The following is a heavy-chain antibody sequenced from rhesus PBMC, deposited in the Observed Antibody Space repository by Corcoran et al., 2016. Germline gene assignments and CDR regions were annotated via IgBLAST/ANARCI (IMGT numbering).Heavy chain of an antibody. Sequence: QVQLQESGPGLVKPSETLSLTCAVSGYSISSGYYWGWIRQPPRTGLEWIGRIYGSGGSNSLNPSLKSRVTLSVDTSKNQFSLKLSSVTAADTAVYYCARVGSSWSEWDTVGIEWYFDLWGPGTPITISS. J-gene: IGHJ2*01. CDR3: ARVGSSWSEWDTVGIEWYFDL. CDR2: IYGSGGSN. CDR1: GYSISSGYY. D-gene: IGHD5-42*01. V-gene: IGHV4S14*01.